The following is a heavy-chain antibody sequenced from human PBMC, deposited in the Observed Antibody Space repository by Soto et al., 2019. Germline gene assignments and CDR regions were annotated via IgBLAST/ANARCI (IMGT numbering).Heavy chain of an antibody. CDR1: GCRFAGFW. Sequence: LGVSLKISWKGSGCRFAGFWVGWVRQMPGKGLEWMGIIYPGDSDTRYSPSFQGQVTISADKSISTAYLQWSSLKASDTAMYYCARDIVVVPAATTHYYYYGMDVWGQGTTVTVSS. CDR3: ARDIVVVPAATTHYYYYGMDV. V-gene: IGHV5-51*01. J-gene: IGHJ6*02. D-gene: IGHD2-2*01. CDR2: IYPGDSDT.